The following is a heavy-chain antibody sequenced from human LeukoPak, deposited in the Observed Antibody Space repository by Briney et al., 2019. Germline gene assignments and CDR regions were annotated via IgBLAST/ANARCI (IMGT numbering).Heavy chain of an antibody. CDR1: GFTFSNYW. Sequence: GGSLRLSCAVSGFTFSNYWMTWVRQAPGKGLEWVAKIKQDGSEKNYVDSVKGRFTISRDNAENSLYLQMNSLRAEDTAVYYCARGPWQSSGWYVGRWGQGTLVTVSS. CDR3: ARGPWQSSGWYVGR. CDR2: IKQDGSEK. J-gene: IGHJ4*02. V-gene: IGHV3-7*01. D-gene: IGHD6-19*01.